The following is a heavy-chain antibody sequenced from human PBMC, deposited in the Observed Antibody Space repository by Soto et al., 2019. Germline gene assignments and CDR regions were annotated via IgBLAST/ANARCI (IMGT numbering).Heavy chain of an antibody. CDR1: GFTFSSYS. Sequence: GESLKISCAASGFTFSSYSMNWVRQAPGKGLEWISYISSSSSDIYYADSVKGRFTISRDNAKNSLYLQMNSLRDEDTAVYYCARDHIYAFDIWGQGTMVTVSS. J-gene: IGHJ3*02. CDR3: ARDHIYAFDI. V-gene: IGHV3-48*02. CDR2: ISSSSSDI.